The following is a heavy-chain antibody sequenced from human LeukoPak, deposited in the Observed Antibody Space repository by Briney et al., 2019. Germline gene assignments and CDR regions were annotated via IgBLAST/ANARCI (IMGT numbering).Heavy chain of an antibody. Sequence: GGSLRLSCAASGFTFSGYWMSWVRQAPGKGLEWVSSISSSSSYIYYADSVKGRFTISRDNAKNSLYLQMNSLRAEDTAVYYCARDPQWLVYYYYYYGMDVWGQGTTVTVSS. CDR3: ARDPQWLVYYYYYYGMDV. CDR1: GFTFSGYW. CDR2: ISSSSSYI. J-gene: IGHJ6*02. D-gene: IGHD6-19*01. V-gene: IGHV3-21*01.